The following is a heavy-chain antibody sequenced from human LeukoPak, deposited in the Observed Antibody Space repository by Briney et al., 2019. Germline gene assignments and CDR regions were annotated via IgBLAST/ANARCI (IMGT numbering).Heavy chain of an antibody. D-gene: IGHD6-13*01. CDR1: GFTFSSYG. CDR3: AKDQYSSSWYKGPGYFDP. Sequence: GGSLRLSCAASGFTFSSYGMHWVRQAPGKGLEWVAFIRYDGSNKYYADSVKGRFTISRDNSKNTLYLQMNSLRAEDTAVYYCAKDQYSSSWYKGPGYFDPWGRGTLVTVSS. V-gene: IGHV3-30*02. CDR2: IRYDGSNK. J-gene: IGHJ2*01.